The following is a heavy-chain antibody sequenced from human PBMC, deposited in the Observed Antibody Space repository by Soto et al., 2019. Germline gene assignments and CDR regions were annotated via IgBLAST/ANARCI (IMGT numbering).Heavy chain of an antibody. D-gene: IGHD6-13*01. CDR3: ARGSIGHSSSWRRIDY. V-gene: IGHV4-59*01. Sequence: PSETLSLTCTVSGGSISSYYWSWIRQPPGKGLEWIGYIYYSGSTNYNPSLKSRVTISVDTSKNQFSLKLSSVTAADTAVYYCARGSIGHSSSWRRIDYWGQGTLVTVS. CDR2: IYYSGST. J-gene: IGHJ4*02. CDR1: GGSISSYY.